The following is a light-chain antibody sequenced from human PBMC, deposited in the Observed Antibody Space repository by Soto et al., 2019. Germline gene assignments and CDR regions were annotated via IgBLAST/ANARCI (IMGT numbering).Light chain of an antibody. J-gene: IGLJ2*01. CDR1: SSDVGSYNL. CDR2: EGS. CDR3: CSYAGSSTDVV. V-gene: IGLV2-23*01. Sequence: QSALTQPASVSGSPGQSITISCTGTSSDVGSYNLVSWYQQHPGKAPKLMVYEGSKRPSGVSNRFSGSKSGNTASLTISGLQAEDEADYYCCSYAGSSTDVVFGVGTKLTVL.